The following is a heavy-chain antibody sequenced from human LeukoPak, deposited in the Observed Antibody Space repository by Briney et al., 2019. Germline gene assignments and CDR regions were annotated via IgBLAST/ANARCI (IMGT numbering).Heavy chain of an antibody. Sequence: HSGGSLRLSCSASGFILIEYGMHSVRPAPGKGLEWGATLLSDGSTEHYSDSVKGRFTLSRDTSQDTMFLQMNSLRAEDTAVYLCAKKHDPGKAFDIWGQGTMVTVSS. J-gene: IGHJ3*02. D-gene: IGHD4-23*01. V-gene: IGHV3-30*18. CDR3: AKKHDPGKAFDI. CDR1: GFILIEYG. CDR2: LLSDGSTE.